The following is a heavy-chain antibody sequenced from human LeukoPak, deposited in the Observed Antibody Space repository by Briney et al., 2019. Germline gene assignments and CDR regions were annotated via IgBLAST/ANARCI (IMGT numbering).Heavy chain of an antibody. J-gene: IGHJ4*02. D-gene: IGHD3-22*01. CDR3: AKGAGYYDSSGYYDY. V-gene: IGHV3-9*01. CDR1: GFTFDDYA. CDR2: ISWNSGSI. Sequence: GRSLRLSCAASGFTFDDYAMHWVRQAPGKGLEWVSGISWNSGSIGYADSVKGRSTISRDNAKNSLYLQMNSLRAEDTALYYCAKGAGYYDSSGYYDYWGQGTLVTVSS.